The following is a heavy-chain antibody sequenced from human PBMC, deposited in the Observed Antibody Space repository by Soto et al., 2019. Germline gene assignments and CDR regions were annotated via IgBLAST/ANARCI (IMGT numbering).Heavy chain of an antibody. CDR1: GYTFTSYG. D-gene: IGHD3-22*01. J-gene: IGHJ4*02. CDR2: ISAYNGNT. CDR3: AGGFRYYDSSGYYTYFFDY. Sequence: ASVKVSCKASGYTFTSYGISWVRQAPGQGLEWMGWISAYNGNTNYAQKLQGRVTMTRNTSISTAYMELSSLRSEDTAVYYCAGGFRYYDSSGYYTYFFDYWGQGTLVTVSS. V-gene: IGHV1-18*04.